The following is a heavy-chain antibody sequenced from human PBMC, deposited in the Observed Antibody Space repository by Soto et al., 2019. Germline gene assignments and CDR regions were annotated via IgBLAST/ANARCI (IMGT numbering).Heavy chain of an antibody. CDR3: AVGLITMIGSWFDP. CDR1: GYTFTSYG. CDR2: ISAYNGNT. Sequence: QVQLVQSGAEVKKPGASVKVSCRTSGYTFTSYGISWVRQAPGQGLEWMGRISAYNGNTNYGQKLQGRVTMKTDTSTSTANMELRGLRSDDTAVYYCAVGLITMIGSWFDPWGQGTLVTVSS. J-gene: IGHJ5*02. D-gene: IGHD3-22*01. V-gene: IGHV1-18*01.